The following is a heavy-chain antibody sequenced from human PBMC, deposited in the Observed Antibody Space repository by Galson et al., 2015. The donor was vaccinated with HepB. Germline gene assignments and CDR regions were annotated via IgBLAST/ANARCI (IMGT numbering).Heavy chain of an antibody. V-gene: IGHV4-4*07. J-gene: IGHJ4*02. CDR1: GGSISSYY. D-gene: IGHD3-10*01. CDR2: IYTSGST. CDR3: ARESPSMVRGVPLDY. Sequence: LTCTVSGGSISSYYWSWIRQPAGKGLEWIGRIYTSGSTNYNPSLKSRVTMSVDTSKNQFSLKLSSVTAADTAVYYCARESPSMVRGVPLDYWGQGTLVTVSS.